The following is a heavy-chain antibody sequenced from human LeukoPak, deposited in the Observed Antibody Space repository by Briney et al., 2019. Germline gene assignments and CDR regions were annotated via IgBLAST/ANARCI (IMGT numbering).Heavy chain of an antibody. J-gene: IGHJ4*02. V-gene: IGHV3-23*01. CDR2: ISGSGGST. CDR3: AKDPFLGYYYDSSGYYDY. Sequence: SGGSLRLSCAASGFTFSSYAMSWVRQAPGKGLEWVSAISGSGGSTYCADSVKGRFTISRDNSKNTLYLQMNSLRAEDTAVYYCAKDPFLGYYYDSSGYYDYWGQGTLVTVSS. CDR1: GFTFSSYA. D-gene: IGHD3-22*01.